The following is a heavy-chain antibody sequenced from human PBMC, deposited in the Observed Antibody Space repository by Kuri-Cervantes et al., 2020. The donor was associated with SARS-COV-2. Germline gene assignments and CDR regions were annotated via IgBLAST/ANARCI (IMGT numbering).Heavy chain of an antibody. D-gene: IGHD6-13*01. J-gene: IGHJ5*02. Sequence: GSLRLSCAVSGYSISSGYYWGWIRQPPGKGLEWIGSIYHSGSTYYNPSLKSRVTISVDRSKNQFSLRLSSVTAADTAVYYCARARIAAAGYNWFDPWAREPWSPSPQ. CDR3: ARARIAAAGYNWFDP. V-gene: IGHV4-38-2*01. CDR2: IYHSGST. CDR1: GYSISSGYY.